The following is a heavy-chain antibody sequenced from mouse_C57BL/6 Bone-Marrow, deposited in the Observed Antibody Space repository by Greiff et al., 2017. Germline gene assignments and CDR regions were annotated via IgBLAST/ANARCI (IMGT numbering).Heavy chain of an antibody. CDR1: GFSLTSYG. CDR2: IWSGGST. V-gene: IGHV2-2*01. Sequence: QVQLKESGPGLVQPSQSLSITCTVSGFSLTSYGVHWVRQSPGKGLEWLGVIWSGGSTDYNAAFISRLGISKDNSKSQVFFKMNSLQADDTAIYYCARPPSRDYAMDYWGQGTSVTVSS. CDR3: ARPPSRDYAMDY. J-gene: IGHJ4*01.